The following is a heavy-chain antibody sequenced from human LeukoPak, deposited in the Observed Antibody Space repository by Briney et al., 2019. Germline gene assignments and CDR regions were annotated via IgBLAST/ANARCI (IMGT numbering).Heavy chain of an antibody. Sequence: ASVKVSCKASGGTFSSYAISWVRQATGQGLEWMGWMNPNSGNTGYAQKFQGRVTMTRNTSISTAYMELSSLRSEDTAVYYCARDPGYCSGGSCSRGAFDIWGQGTMVTVSS. CDR3: ARDPGYCSGGSCSRGAFDI. J-gene: IGHJ3*02. CDR2: MNPNSGNT. D-gene: IGHD2-15*01. CDR1: GGTFSSYA. V-gene: IGHV1-8*02.